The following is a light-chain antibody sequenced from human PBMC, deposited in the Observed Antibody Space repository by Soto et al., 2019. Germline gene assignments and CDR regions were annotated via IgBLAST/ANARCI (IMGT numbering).Light chain of an antibody. CDR1: QGISNW. CDR3: QQTNTFLPLT. V-gene: IGKV1-12*01. CDR2: AAS. Sequence: DLPMTQSPSSVSASVGDRVTITCRASQGISNWLAWYQQQPGKAPKLLIYAASSLQSGVPSRFSGGGSGTHFTLIISSLQPEDFATYYCQQTNTFLPLTFGGGTEVEIK. J-gene: IGKJ4*01.